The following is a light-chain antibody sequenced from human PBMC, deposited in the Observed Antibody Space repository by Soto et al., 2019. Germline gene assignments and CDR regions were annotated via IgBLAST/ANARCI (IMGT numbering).Light chain of an antibody. CDR1: QSVSSN. Sequence: EIVMTQSPATLSVSPGERATLSCRASQSVSSNLAWYQQKPGQAPRHLIYGASTMATGIPARFRGSGSGTEFTLTISSLQSEDFAVYYCQQYNNWPPLTFGGGTKVEIK. CDR3: QQYNNWPPLT. CDR2: GAS. V-gene: IGKV3-15*01. J-gene: IGKJ4*01.